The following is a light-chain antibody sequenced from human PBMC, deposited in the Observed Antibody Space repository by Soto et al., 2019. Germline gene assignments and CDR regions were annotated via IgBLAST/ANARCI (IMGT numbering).Light chain of an antibody. Sequence: QSVLTQPASVSGSPGQSITISCTGTSSDVGGYNYVSWYQQYPGKAPKLMIYEVSNRPSGVSNRFSGSKSGNTASLTISGLQAEDEADYYCSSYTSSILVFGGGTKGTVL. CDR3: SSYTSSILV. V-gene: IGLV2-14*01. J-gene: IGLJ3*02. CDR2: EVS. CDR1: SSDVGGYNY.